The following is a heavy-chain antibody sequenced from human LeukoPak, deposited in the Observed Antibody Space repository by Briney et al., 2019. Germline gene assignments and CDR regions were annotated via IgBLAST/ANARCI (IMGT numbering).Heavy chain of an antibody. Sequence: SETLSLTXTVSGGSISSYYWSWIRQPAGKGLEWIGRIYTSGSTNYNPSLKSRVTMSVDTSKNQFSLKLSSVTAADTAVYYCAREAHYYDSSGYVNWFDPWGQGTLVTVSS. V-gene: IGHV4-4*07. J-gene: IGHJ5*02. D-gene: IGHD3-22*01. CDR2: IYTSGST. CDR1: GGSISSYY. CDR3: AREAHYYDSSGYVNWFDP.